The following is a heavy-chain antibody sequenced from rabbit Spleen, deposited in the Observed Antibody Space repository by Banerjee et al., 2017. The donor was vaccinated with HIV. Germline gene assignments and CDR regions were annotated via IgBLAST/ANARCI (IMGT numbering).Heavy chain of an antibody. J-gene: IGHJ4*01. CDR2: IYNGDGAT. CDR3: VRGASSSGYYSL. CDR1: GFSLSSSYW. D-gene: IGHD1-1*01. V-gene: IGHV1S43*01. Sequence: QSLEESGGDLVKPGASLTLTCTASGFSLSSSYWICWVRQAPGKGLEWIACIYNGDGATWYANWVNGRFTISRSTSLNTVDLKLTNLTAADTATYFCVRGASSSGYYSLWGQGTLVTVS.